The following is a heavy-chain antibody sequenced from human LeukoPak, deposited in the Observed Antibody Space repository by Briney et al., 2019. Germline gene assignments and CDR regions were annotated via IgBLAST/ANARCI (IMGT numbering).Heavy chain of an antibody. V-gene: IGHV1-69*05. CDR2: IIPIFGTA. CDR1: GGTFSSYA. J-gene: IGHJ1*01. D-gene: IGHD3-22*01. CDR3: ARDSHDSSGYYHNEYFHH. Sequence: ASVKVSCKASGGTFSSYATSWVRQAPGQGLEWMGGIIPIFGTANYAQKFQGRVTMTTDTSTSTAYMELRSLRSDDTAVYYCARDSHDSSGYYHNEYFHHWGQGTLVTVSA.